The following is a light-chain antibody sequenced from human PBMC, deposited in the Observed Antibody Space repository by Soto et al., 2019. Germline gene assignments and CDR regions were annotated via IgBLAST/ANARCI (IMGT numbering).Light chain of an antibody. J-gene: IGLJ3*02. CDR3: CSYAGSYTRV. Sequence: QSALTQPRSVSGSPGQSVTISCTGTSSDVGGYNYVSWYQQHPGKAPKLMIYDVNKRPSGVPDRFSGSKSGNTASLTISGLQAVDEAEYYCCSYAGSYTRVFGGGTKLTVL. CDR1: SSDVGGYNY. V-gene: IGLV2-11*01. CDR2: DVN.